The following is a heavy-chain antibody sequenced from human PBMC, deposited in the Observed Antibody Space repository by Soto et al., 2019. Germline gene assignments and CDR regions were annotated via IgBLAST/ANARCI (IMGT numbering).Heavy chain of an antibody. CDR2: IIPIFGTA. J-gene: IGHJ5*02. CDR3: ARDAGTKRWPTSAGWFDP. Sequence: ASVKVSCKASGGTFSSYAISWVRQAPGQGLEWMGGIIPIFGTANYAQKFQGRVTITADKSTSTAYMELSSLRSEDTAVYYCARDAGTKRWPTSAGWFDPWGQGTLVTVYS. D-gene: IGHD1-1*01. CDR1: GGTFSSYA. V-gene: IGHV1-69*06.